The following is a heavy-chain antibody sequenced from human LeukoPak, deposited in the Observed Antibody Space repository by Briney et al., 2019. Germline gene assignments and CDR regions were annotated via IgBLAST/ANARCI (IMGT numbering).Heavy chain of an antibody. V-gene: IGHV4-39*01. CDR1: GGSISSSNYY. CDR3: ARHLFGSGYYPDY. Sequence: SETLSLTCTVSGGSISSSNYYWGWIRQPPGKGLEWIGTIYYSGSTYYNPSLKSRVTISVDTSKKKFSLRLTSVTAADTAVYYCARHLFGSGYYPDYWGQGTLVTVSS. J-gene: IGHJ4*02. D-gene: IGHD3-22*01. CDR2: IYYSGST.